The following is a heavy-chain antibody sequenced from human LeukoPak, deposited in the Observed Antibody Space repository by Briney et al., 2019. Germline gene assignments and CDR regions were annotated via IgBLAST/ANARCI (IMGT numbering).Heavy chain of an antibody. V-gene: IGHV3-11*05. CDR1: GFTFSDYY. J-gene: IGHJ4*02. D-gene: IGHD3-22*01. CDR3: AREGYYDSSGYID. Sequence: GGSLRLSCAASGFTFSDYYMSWIRQAPGKGLEWVSYISSSSSYTNYADSVKGRFTISRDNAKNSLYLQMNSLRAEDTAVYYCAREGYYDSSGYIDWGQGTLVTVSS. CDR2: ISSSSSYT.